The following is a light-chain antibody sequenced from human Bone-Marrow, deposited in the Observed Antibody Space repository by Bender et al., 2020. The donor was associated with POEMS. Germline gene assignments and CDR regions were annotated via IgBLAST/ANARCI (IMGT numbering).Light chain of an antibody. CDR3: QAWDRSTAV. CDR1: QLQNKN. CDR2: QDS. J-gene: IGLJ2*01. V-gene: IGLV3-1*01. Sequence: SYDLTQPPSVSVSPGQAATITCSGNQLQNKNVCWYQQKAGQSPILVIYQDSRRHLGIPERFSASNSGNTATLTISETQATDEADYYCQAWDRSTAVFGGGTKLTVL.